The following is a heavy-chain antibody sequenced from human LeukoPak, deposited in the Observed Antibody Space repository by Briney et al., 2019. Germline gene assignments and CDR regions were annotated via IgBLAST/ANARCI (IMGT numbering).Heavy chain of an antibody. CDR2: IHPSGGST. CDR3: ARWLAAAGSFDY. D-gene: IGHD6-13*01. J-gene: IGHJ4*02. CDR1: GGTFSSYA. Sequence: ASVKVSCKASGGTFSSYAISWVRQAPGQGLEWMGIIHPSGGSTSYAQKFQGRVTMTRDTSTSTAYMELSSLRSEDTAVYYCARWLAAAGSFDYWGQGTLVTVSS. V-gene: IGHV1-46*01.